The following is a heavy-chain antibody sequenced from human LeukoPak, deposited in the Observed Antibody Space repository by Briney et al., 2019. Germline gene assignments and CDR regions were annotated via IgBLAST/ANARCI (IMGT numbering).Heavy chain of an antibody. Sequence: PGGSLRLSCAASGFTFSSYSMKWVRQAPGKGLEWVSSISSSSSYIYYADSVKGRFTISRDNAKNSLYLQMNSLRAEDTAVYYCAREFGDYEAIDYWGQGTLVTVSS. CDR1: GFTFSSYS. J-gene: IGHJ4*02. V-gene: IGHV3-21*01. CDR2: ISSSSSYI. CDR3: AREFGDYEAIDY. D-gene: IGHD4-17*01.